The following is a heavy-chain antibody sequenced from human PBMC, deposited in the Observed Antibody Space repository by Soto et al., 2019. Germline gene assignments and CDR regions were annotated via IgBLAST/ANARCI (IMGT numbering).Heavy chain of an antibody. Sequence: GESLKISCKGSGYSFTSYWIGWVRQMPGKGLEWMGIIYPGDSDTRYSPSFQGQVTISADKSISTAYLQWGSLKASDTAMYYCATYSPPWFGELLDAFDIWGQGTMVTVSS. CDR2: IYPGDSDT. J-gene: IGHJ3*02. V-gene: IGHV5-51*01. CDR1: GYSFTSYW. D-gene: IGHD3-10*01. CDR3: ATYSPPWFGELLDAFDI.